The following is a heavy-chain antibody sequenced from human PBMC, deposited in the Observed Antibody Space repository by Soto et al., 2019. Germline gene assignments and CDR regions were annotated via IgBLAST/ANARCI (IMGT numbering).Heavy chain of an antibody. CDR2: IYYSGST. J-gene: IGHJ6*02. V-gene: IGHV4-39*01. CDR3: ARGGYCSGASCAYMGHYYYYGMDV. Sequence: SETLSLTCTVSGGSISSSNYYWCWIRHPPGKGLEWIGSIYYSGSTYYNPSLKSRVTISVDTSKNQFSLKLSSVTAADTAMYYCARGGYCSGASCAYMGHYYYYGMDVWGQGTTVTVSS. D-gene: IGHD2-15*01. CDR1: GGSISSSNYY.